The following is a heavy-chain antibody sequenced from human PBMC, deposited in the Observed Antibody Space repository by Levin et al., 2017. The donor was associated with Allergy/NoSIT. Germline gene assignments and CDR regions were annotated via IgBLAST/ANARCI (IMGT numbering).Heavy chain of an antibody. D-gene: IGHD3-10*01. CDR3: APSRGSSPFDY. J-gene: IGHJ4*02. Sequence: GGSLRLSCAASGFTFSSYAMSWVRQAPGKGLEWVSGISGSGGSTYYEDSVKGRFTISRDNSKNTLYLQMNSLRAEDTAVYYCAPSRGSSPFDYWGQGTLVTVSS. CDR2: ISGSGGST. CDR1: GFTFSSYA. V-gene: IGHV3-23*01.